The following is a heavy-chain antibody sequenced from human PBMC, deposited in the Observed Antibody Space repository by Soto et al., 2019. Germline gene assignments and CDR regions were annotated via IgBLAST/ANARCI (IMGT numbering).Heavy chain of an antibody. CDR2: LYPSGST. D-gene: IGHD4-17*01. V-gene: IGHV4-4*07. CDR3: AXETDHGDRYNFYYAMDV. Sequence: SETLSLTCTVSGDSMSSSYWSWIRQPAGKGLEWVGRLYPSGSTNYNPSLRSRVTMSVDTSKKQFSLRLSSVTAADTAVYYCAXETDHGDRYNFYYAMDVWGQGTTVTVSS. J-gene: IGHJ6*02. CDR1: GDSMSSSY.